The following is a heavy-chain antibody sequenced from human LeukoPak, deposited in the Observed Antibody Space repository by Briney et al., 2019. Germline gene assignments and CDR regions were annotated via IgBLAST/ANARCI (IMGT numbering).Heavy chain of an antibody. CDR2: INPNSGGT. CDR3: ARGQGFGELLMYDY. D-gene: IGHD3-10*01. CDR1: GYTFTGYY. Sequence: ASVKVSCKASGYTFTGYYMHWVRQAPGQGLEWMGWINPNSGGTNYAQKFQGRVTMTRNTSISTAYMELSSLRSEDTAVYYCARGQGFGELLMYDYWGQGTLVTVSS. V-gene: IGHV1-2*02. J-gene: IGHJ4*02.